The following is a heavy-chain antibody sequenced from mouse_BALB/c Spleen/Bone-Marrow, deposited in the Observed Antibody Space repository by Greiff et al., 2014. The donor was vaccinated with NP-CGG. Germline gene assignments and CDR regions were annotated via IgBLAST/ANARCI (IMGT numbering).Heavy chain of an antibody. Sequence: VQLQQSGTVLARPGAAVKMSCKASGYTFSNYWMHWVKQRPGQSLEWIGTIYPGNSDTTYNQKFKGKAKLTAVTSTSTAYMELSSLTNEDSAVYYCTTLARSDFDYWGQGTTLTVSS. D-gene: IGHD3-1*01. CDR3: TTLARSDFDY. V-gene: IGHV1-5*01. J-gene: IGHJ2*01. CDR2: IYPGNSDT. CDR1: GYTFSNYW.